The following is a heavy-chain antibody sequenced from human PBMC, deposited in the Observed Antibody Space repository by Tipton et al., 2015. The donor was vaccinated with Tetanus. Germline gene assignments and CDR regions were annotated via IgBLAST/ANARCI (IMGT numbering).Heavy chain of an antibody. J-gene: IGHJ3*01. V-gene: IGHV4-30-4*01. CDR3: ARRSYCSSSRCFDAFDL. CDR1: GASLSSGDYF. D-gene: IGHD2-2*01. CDR2: INSLGST. Sequence: TLSLTCSVSGASLSSGDYFWSWLRQSPGGGLEWIGYINSLGSTWYNPSLKSRVAISMDTSKNQISLKLSSVTAADTAVYYCARRSYCSSSRCFDAFDLWGQGTMVTVSS.